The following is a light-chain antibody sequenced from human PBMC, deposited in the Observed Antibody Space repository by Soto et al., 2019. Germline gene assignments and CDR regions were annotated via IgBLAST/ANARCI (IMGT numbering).Light chain of an antibody. Sequence: QSALTQPASVSGSPGQSITISCTGTSSDVGGYNSVSWYQQHPGKAPKLMIYDVSNRPSGVSNSFSGSKSGNTASLTISGLQAEDEADYYCSSYTSSSTLVFGGGTKLTVL. J-gene: IGLJ2*01. CDR1: SSDVGGYNS. CDR2: DVS. CDR3: SSYTSSSTLV. V-gene: IGLV2-14*01.